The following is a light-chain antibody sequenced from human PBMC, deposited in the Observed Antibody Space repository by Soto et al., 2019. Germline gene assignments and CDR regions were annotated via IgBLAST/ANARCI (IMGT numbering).Light chain of an antibody. V-gene: IGKV1-5*03. CDR3: QQYKRYSKT. J-gene: IGKJ1*01. CDR1: QNISSW. CDR2: QTS. Sequence: DIQMTQSPSTVSAYVGDSVTLTCRASQNISSWLAWYQQKPGKAPNLLIYQTSNLESGVPSRFSGRGSGTEFTLTITSLQPDDFATYYCQQYKRYSKTFGQGTKVDI.